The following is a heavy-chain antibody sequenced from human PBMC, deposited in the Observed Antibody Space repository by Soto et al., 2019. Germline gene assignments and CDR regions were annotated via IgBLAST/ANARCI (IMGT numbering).Heavy chain of an antibody. CDR1: GGSFSGYY. CDR2: INHSGST. CDR3: ARGVDLRSSKKKPLDY. J-gene: IGHJ4*02. D-gene: IGHD6-6*01. Sequence: SETLSLTCAVCGGSFSGYYWSWIRQPPVKGLEWIGEINHSGSTNYNPSLKSRVTISVDTSKNQFSLKLSSVTAADTAVYYCARGVDLRSSKKKPLDYCRQGTLVTVSS. V-gene: IGHV4-34*01.